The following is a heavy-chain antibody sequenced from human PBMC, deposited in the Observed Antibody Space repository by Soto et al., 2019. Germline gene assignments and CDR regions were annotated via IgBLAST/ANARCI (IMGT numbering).Heavy chain of an antibody. CDR2: INPNNGGT. Sequence: ASVKVSCKASGYTFTGYYMHWVRQAPGQGLERMGWINPNNGGTIYAQNFQGRVTMTEDTSADTAYMGLSSLKSEDTAVFYCARDYCPGGVCHTIFDYWGQGTLVTVSS. CDR3: ARDYCPGGVCHTIFDY. V-gene: IGHV1-2*02. D-gene: IGHD2-8*02. CDR1: GYTFTGYY. J-gene: IGHJ4*02.